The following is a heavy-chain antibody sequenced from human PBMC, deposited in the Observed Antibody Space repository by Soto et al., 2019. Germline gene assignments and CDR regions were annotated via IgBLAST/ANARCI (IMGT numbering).Heavy chain of an antibody. V-gene: IGHV3-9*01. D-gene: IGHD3-16*01. CDR1: GFTFDDYA. CDR3: AKVGATDFFSTYFDY. CDR2: ISWNSGSI. Sequence: VQLVESGGGLVQPGRSLRLSCAASGFTFDDYAMHWVRQAPGKGLEWVSGISWNSGSIGYADSVKGRFTISRDNAKNSLYLQMNSLRAEDTALYYCAKVGATDFFSTYFDYWGQGTLVTVSS. J-gene: IGHJ4*02.